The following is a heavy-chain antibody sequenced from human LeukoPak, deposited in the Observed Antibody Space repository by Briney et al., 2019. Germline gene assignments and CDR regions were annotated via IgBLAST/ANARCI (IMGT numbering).Heavy chain of an antibody. D-gene: IGHD4-23*01. CDR1: GFSFSSHG. V-gene: IGHV3-30*18. CDR3: AKNTKPTLVTPDF. J-gene: IGHJ4*02. CDR2: IPYDGSNT. Sequence: GGSLRLSCAASGFSFSSHGMHWVRQPPGKGLEWVAVIPYDGSNTYYADSVKGRFTISRDNSKNTLYLQMNSLRAEDSAVYYCAKNTKPTLVTPDFWGQGTLVTVSS.